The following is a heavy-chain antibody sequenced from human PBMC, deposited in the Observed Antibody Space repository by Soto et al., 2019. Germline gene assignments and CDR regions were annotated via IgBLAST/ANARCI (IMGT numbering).Heavy chain of an antibody. CDR2: IYYSGTT. V-gene: IGHV4-30-4*01. CDR3: ARVTYSSSWYRSFDY. Sequence: SETLSLTCTVSGDSISSGDYYWSWVRQSPGKGLEWIGCIYYSGTTYYNPSLETRLTMSVDTSKNQFSLKLSSVTAADTAVYYCARVTYSSSWYRSFDYWGQGTLVTVS. D-gene: IGHD6-13*01. J-gene: IGHJ4*02. CDR1: GDSISSGDYY.